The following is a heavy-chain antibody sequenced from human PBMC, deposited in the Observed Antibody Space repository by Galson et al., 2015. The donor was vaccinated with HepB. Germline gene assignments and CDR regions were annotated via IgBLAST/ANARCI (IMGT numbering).Heavy chain of an antibody. CDR2: INPSGPST. J-gene: IGHJ4*02. Sequence: SVKVSCKASGYSFRNFYIHWVRQAPGQGLEWMGLINPSGPSTKYAQNFQGRVTMTSDTSTSTVYMELSSLGSDDAAVYYCARQASVTVLDYWGQGTLVTVSS. V-gene: IGHV1-46*01. CDR1: GYSFRNFY. CDR3: ARQASVTVLDY. D-gene: IGHD2-21*01.